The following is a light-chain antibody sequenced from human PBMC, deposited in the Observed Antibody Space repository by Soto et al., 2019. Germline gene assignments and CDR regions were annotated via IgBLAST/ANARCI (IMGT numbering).Light chain of an antibody. Sequence: QSVLTQPPSASGTPGQRVTISCSGSSSNIGSNYVYWYQQLPGTAPKLLIYRNNQRPSGVPDRFSGSNSGTSASLAISGLRSEDEADYYCAAWDDSLSAFYVFGTGTKLTVL. CDR1: SSNIGSNY. V-gene: IGLV1-47*01. CDR3: AAWDDSLSAFYV. CDR2: RNN. J-gene: IGLJ1*01.